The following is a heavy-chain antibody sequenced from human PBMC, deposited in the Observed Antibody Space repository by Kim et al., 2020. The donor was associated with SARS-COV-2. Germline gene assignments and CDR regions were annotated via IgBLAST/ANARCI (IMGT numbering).Heavy chain of an antibody. CDR2: INHSGST. CDR1: GGSFSGYY. V-gene: IGHV4-34*01. Sequence: SETLSLTCAVYGGSFSGYYWSWIRQPPGKGLEWIGEINHSGSTNYNPSLKSRVTISVDTSKHQFSLKLSSVTAADTAVYYCARGHYDILTGYLDYWGQGTLVTVSS. D-gene: IGHD3-9*01. J-gene: IGHJ4*02. CDR3: ARGHYDILTGYLDY.